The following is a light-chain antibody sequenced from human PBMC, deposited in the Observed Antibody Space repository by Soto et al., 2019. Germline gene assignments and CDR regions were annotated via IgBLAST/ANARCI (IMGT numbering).Light chain of an antibody. J-gene: IGKJ4*01. CDR2: GSS. Sequence: IVMTQSPATLSVSPGERVTLSCRASQNVGTNLAWYQQKPGQAPRLLIYGSSTRATGIPATFSGSGSGTEFTLTISSLQSEDSAVYYCQQYNNWGLSFGGGTKVEIK. CDR1: QNVGTN. V-gene: IGKV3D-15*01. CDR3: QQYNNWGLS.